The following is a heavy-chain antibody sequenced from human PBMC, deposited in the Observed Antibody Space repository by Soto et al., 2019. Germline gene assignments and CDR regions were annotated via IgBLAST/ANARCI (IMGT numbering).Heavy chain of an antibody. J-gene: IGHJ4*02. CDR3: ARDGLGYCSSTTCYAGYFDY. CDR1: GFTFSTYG. V-gene: IGHV3-30*03. Sequence: QVQLAESGGGVAQPGRSLRLSCAASGFTFSTYGMFWVRQAPGKGPEWVALISYDGNNKYYADSVKGRFTISRDNSKNTLYLHMNSLRAEDTAVYYYARDGLGYCSSTTCYAGYFDYWGQGTLVIVSS. CDR2: ISYDGNNK. D-gene: IGHD2-2*01.